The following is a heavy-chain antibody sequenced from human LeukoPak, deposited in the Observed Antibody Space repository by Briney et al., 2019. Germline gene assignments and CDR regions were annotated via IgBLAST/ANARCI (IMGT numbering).Heavy chain of an antibody. CDR2: IRSKANSYAT. CDR1: GFTFSGSA. J-gene: IGHJ4*02. Sequence: PGGSLRLSCAASGFTFSGSAMHWVRQASGKGLEWVGRIRSKANSYATAYAASVKGRFTISRDDSKNTAYLQMNSLRAEDTAVYYCAKDKRFLEWLPNDYWGQGTLVTVSS. D-gene: IGHD3-3*01. V-gene: IGHV3-73*01. CDR3: AKDKRFLEWLPNDY.